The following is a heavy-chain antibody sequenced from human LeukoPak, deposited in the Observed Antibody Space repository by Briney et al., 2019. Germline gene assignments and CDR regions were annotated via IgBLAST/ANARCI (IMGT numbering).Heavy chain of an antibody. Sequence: SQTLSLTCTVSGDSISSGSYYWSWIRQPAGKGLEWIGRMYTSGSSNYNPSLKSRVTISVDTSKNQFSLKLNSVTAADTVVYYCARGASSSSAIGYYYYYMDVWGKGTTVTVSS. D-gene: IGHD6-6*01. J-gene: IGHJ6*03. CDR3: ARGASSSSAIGYYYYYMDV. CDR2: MYTSGSS. CDR1: GDSISSGSYY. V-gene: IGHV4-61*02.